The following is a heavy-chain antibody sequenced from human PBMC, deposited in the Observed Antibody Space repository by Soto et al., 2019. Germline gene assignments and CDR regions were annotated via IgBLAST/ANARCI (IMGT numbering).Heavy chain of an antibody. J-gene: IGHJ5*02. Sequence: ASVKVSCKVSGYTLTELSMHWVRQAPGKGLEWMGGFDPEDGETIYAQKFQGRVTMTEDTSTDTAYMELSSLRSEDTAVYYCAREMITFGGVIALFDPWGQGTLVTVSS. CDR3: AREMITFGGVIALFDP. V-gene: IGHV1-24*01. CDR1: GYTLTELS. D-gene: IGHD3-16*02. CDR2: FDPEDGET.